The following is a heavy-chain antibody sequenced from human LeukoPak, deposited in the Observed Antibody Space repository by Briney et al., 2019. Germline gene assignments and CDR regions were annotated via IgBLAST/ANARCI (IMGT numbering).Heavy chain of an antibody. CDR1: GGSISSSSYY. V-gene: IGHV4-39*01. CDR2: IYYSGST. D-gene: IGHD3-9*01. CDR3: ASFRYDILTGYYQPFDY. Sequence: PSETLSLTCTVSGGSISSSSYYWGWIRQPPGKGLEWIGSIYYSGSTYYNPSLKSRVTISVDTSKNQFSLKLSSVTAADTAVYYCASFRYDILTGYYQPFDYWGQGTLVTVSS. J-gene: IGHJ4*02.